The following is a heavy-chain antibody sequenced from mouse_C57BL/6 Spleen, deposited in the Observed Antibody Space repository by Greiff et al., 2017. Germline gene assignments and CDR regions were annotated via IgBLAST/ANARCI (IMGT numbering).Heavy chain of an antibody. CDR3: ARGRPTVVLDWYFDV. J-gene: IGHJ1*03. CDR1: GYSFTDYN. D-gene: IGHD1-1*01. V-gene: IGHV1-39*01. Sequence: VQLKEPGPELVKPGASVKISCKASGYSFTDYNMNWVKQSNGQSLEWIGVINPNYGTTSYNQKFKGKATLTVDQSSSTAYMQLNSLTSEDSAVYYCARGRPTVVLDWYFDVWGTGTTVTVSS. CDR2: INPNYGTT.